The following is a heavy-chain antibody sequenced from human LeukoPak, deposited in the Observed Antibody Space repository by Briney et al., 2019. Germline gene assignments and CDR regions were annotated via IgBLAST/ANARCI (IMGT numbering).Heavy chain of an antibody. CDR3: AKDPGINTVADAFDI. Sequence: GGSLRLSCAASGFTFSSYAMSWVRQVPGKGLEWVSAISGSGGSTYYADSVKGRFTISRDNSKNTLYLQMNSLRAEDTAVYYCAKDPGINTVADAFDIWGQGTMVTVSS. V-gene: IGHV3-23*01. D-gene: IGHD3-22*01. CDR2: ISGSGGST. CDR1: GFTFSSYA. J-gene: IGHJ3*02.